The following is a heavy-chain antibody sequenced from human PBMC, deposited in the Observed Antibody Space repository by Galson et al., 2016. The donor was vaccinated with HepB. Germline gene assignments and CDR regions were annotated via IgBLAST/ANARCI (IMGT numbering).Heavy chain of an antibody. CDR3: ARQSLGYTYADDAFDI. CDR1: GGSIRINSYY. V-gene: IGHV4-61*02. J-gene: IGHJ3*02. D-gene: IGHD5-18*01. CDR2: IYTSGST. Sequence: TLSLTCTVSGGSIRINSYYWTWIRQPAGKGLEWIGRIYTSGSTNYNPSLKSRVTRSIDASKNEFSLRRSSVTAADTAVYYCARQSLGYTYADDAFDIWGQGTTVTVSS.